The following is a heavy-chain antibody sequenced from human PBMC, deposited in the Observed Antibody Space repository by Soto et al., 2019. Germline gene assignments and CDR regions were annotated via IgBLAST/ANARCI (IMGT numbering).Heavy chain of an antibody. CDR1: GFSLTTTAEG. D-gene: IGHD3-22*01. CDR3: AHRAPHSDSTGFDY. Sequence: QITLKESGPTLVKPTQTLTLTCTFSGFSLTTTAEGVGWVRQSPRNSLEWLALSYGDDDQRYSTSLKSRLTITKYPSKNQVVLTMTNMDPVDTATYYCAHRAPHSDSTGFDYWGLGTLVTVSS. V-gene: IGHV2-5*02. CDR2: SYGDDDQ. J-gene: IGHJ4*01.